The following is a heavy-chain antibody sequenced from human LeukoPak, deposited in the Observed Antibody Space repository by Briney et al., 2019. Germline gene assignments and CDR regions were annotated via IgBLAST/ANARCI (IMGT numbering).Heavy chain of an antibody. Sequence: SETLSLTCTVSGGSISSSSYYWGWIRQPPGKGLEWIGSIYYSGSTYYNPSLKSRVTISVDTSKNHCSLKLSSVTAADTAVYYCARHTSSSSCYYYYMDVWGKGTTVTVSS. D-gene: IGHD6-6*01. CDR2: IYYSGST. J-gene: IGHJ6*03. V-gene: IGHV4-39*01. CDR1: GGSISSSSYY. CDR3: ARHTSSSSCYYYYMDV.